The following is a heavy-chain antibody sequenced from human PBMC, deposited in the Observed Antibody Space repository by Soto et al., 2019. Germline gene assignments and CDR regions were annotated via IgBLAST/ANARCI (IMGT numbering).Heavy chain of an antibody. V-gene: IGHV3-23*01. J-gene: IGHJ4*02. Sequence: QTGGSLRLSCAGSGFTFSNYAMSRVRQAPGKGLAWVSAISGSGGSTYYADSVKGRFTISRDNSKNTLYLQMNSLRAEDTALYYCAKVPVGATGRFDYWGQGTLVTVSS. CDR3: AKVPVGATGRFDY. CDR1: GFTFSNYA. D-gene: IGHD1-26*01. CDR2: ISGSGGST.